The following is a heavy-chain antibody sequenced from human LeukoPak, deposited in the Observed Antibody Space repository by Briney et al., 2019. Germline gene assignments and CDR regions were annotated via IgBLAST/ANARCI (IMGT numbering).Heavy chain of an antibody. V-gene: IGHV4-30-2*05. CDR1: GGSISSGGYS. CDR3: ARGGAAAELDY. J-gene: IGHJ4*02. D-gene: IGHD6-13*01. CDR2: IYYSGST. Sequence: SETLSLTCAVSGGSISSGGYSWSWIRQPPGKGLEWIGYIYYSGSTYYNPSLKSRVTISVDTSKNQFSLKLSSVTAADTAVYYCARGGAAAELDYWGQGTLVTVSS.